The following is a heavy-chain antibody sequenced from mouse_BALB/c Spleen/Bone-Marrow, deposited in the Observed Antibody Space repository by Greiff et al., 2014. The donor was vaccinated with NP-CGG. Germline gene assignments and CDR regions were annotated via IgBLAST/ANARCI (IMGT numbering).Heavy chain of an antibody. CDR1: GFTFSDYY. D-gene: IGHD1-1*01. CDR3: ARDSLYYYGSSYGYFDV. Sequence: VQLQQSGGGLMKPGGSLKLSCAASGFTFSDYYMYWVRQTPEKRLEWVATISNGGSYTYYPDSVKGRFTISRDNAKNNLYLQMSSLKSEDTAMYYRARDSLYYYGSSYGYFDVWGAGTTVTVSS. CDR2: ISNGGSYT. J-gene: IGHJ1*01. V-gene: IGHV5-4*02.